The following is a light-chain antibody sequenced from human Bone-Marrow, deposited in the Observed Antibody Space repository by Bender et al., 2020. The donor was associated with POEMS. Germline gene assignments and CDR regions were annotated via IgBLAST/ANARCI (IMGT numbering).Light chain of an antibody. CDR2: DVV. CDR3: TSYTVTNTVI. Sequence: QSALTQPASVSASPGQSITISCSGGSNDVGFYKYVSWYQQRPGGVPKLIIYDVVNRPSGVSDRFSGSKSGNTASLAISGLQAEDEANYYCTSYTVTNTVIFGGGTKLTVL. J-gene: IGLJ2*01. CDR1: SNDVGFYKY. V-gene: IGLV2-14*03.